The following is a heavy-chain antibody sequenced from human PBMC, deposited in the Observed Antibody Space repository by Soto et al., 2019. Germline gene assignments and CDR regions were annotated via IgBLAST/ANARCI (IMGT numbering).Heavy chain of an antibody. CDR2: IIPVLGTP. J-gene: IGHJ6*02. CDR1: GGTITSTA. CDR3: ASSAGLDHLLNYYGLNV. V-gene: IGHV1-69*01. Sequence: QVLLVQSSAEVKKPGSSVKVSCKASGGTITSTAFSWVRQAPGQGLEWMGGIIPVLGTPNYAQKFQARLTVTADASTTTVHRELSSLRSDDTAVYYCASSAGLDHLLNYYGLNVWGQGTTVTVSS. D-gene: IGHD6-13*01.